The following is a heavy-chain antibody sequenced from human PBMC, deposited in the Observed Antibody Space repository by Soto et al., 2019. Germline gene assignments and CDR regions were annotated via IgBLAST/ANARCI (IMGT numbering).Heavy chain of an antibody. V-gene: IGHV5-51*01. J-gene: IGHJ6*02. CDR3: ARRGAARPDVLGMDV. Sequence: GESLKISCXGSGYSFTSYWIGWVRQMPGKGLEWMGIIYPGDSDTRYSPSFQGQVTISADKSISTAYLQWSSLKASDTAMYYCARRGAARPDVLGMDVWGQGTTVTVSS. CDR2: IYPGDSDT. CDR1: GYSFTSYW. D-gene: IGHD6-6*01.